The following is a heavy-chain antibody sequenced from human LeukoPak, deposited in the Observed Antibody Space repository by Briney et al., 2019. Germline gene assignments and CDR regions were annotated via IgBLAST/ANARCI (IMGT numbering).Heavy chain of an antibody. CDR3: ATSGGHPKGFAF. V-gene: IGHV3-11*04. D-gene: IGHD2-15*01. J-gene: IGHJ4*02. Sequence: PGGSLRLSCAASGITFNDSYMSRIRQAPGKGLEWISFMYTGGSTIYYADSVKGRFTISRDNAKSSLHLQMNSLSAEDTAVYSCATSGGHPKGFAFWGQGTLVTASS. CDR2: MYTGGSTI. CDR1: GITFNDSY.